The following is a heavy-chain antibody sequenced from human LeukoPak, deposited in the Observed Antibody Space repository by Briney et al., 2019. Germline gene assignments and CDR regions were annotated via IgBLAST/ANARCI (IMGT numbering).Heavy chain of an antibody. CDR2: ISGSGGST. CDR1: GFTFSSYA. Sequence: GGSLRLSCAASGFTFSSYAMSWVRQAPGKGLEWVSAISGSGGSTYYADSVKGRFTISRDNSKNTLYLQMNSLKTEDTAVYYCTRLAVTGTTLVENYYYYYMDVWGKGTTVTVSS. V-gene: IGHV3-23*01. J-gene: IGHJ6*03. D-gene: IGHD1-20*01. CDR3: TRLAVTGTTLVENYYYYYMDV.